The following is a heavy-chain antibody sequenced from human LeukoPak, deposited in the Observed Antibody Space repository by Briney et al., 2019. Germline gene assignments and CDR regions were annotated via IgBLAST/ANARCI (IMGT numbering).Heavy chain of an antibody. CDR1: GFTFSSYS. V-gene: IGHV3-21*01. Sequence: PGGSLRLSCAVSGFTFSSYSMNWVRQAPGKGLEWVSSISSSSSHIYYADSVKGRFTISRDKAKNSLYLQMNSLRAKDTAVYYCARDAAAAGEFDYWGQGTLVTVSS. CDR2: ISSSSSHI. CDR3: ARDAAAAGEFDY. D-gene: IGHD6-13*01. J-gene: IGHJ4*02.